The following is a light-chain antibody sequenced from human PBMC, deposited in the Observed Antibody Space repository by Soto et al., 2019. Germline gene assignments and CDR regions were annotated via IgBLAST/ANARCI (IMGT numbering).Light chain of an antibody. CDR1: SSDVGGYNY. J-gene: IGLJ2*01. V-gene: IGLV2-14*01. CDR2: DVS. Sequence: QSALTQPASVSGSPGQSITISCTGTSSDVGGYNYVSWYQQHPGKAPKLMIYDVSNRPSGVSNRFFGSKSGNTASLTISGLQAEDEADYYCSSYTSSSTLDVVFGGGTKLTVL. CDR3: SSYTSSSTLDVV.